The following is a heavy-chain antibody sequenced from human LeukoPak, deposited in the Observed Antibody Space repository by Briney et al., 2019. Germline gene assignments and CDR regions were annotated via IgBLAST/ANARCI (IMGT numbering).Heavy chain of an antibody. V-gene: IGHV3-33*01. CDR1: GFTFSSYG. CDR2: IWYDGSNK. CDR3: ARDFSSYDILTGHLDY. D-gene: IGHD3-9*01. J-gene: IGHJ4*02. Sequence: PGGSLRLSCAASGFTFSSYGMHWVRQAPGKGLEWVSAIWYDGSNKYYADSVKGRFTISRDNSKNTLYLQMNSLRAEDTAVYYCARDFSSYDILTGHLDYWGQGTLVTVSS.